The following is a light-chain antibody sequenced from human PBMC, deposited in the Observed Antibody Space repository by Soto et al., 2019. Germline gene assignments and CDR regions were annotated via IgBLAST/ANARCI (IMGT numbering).Light chain of an antibody. Sequence: QSVLTQPASVSGSPGQSITISCTGTSSDVRNYNFVSWYQQHPGKAPKVMIYEGTKRPSGVSNRFSGSKSGNTASLTISGLQAEDEADYYCCSYAGRSPPVVFGGGTKLTVL. J-gene: IGLJ2*01. CDR1: SSDVRNYNF. CDR3: CSYAGRSPPVV. CDR2: EGT. V-gene: IGLV2-23*01.